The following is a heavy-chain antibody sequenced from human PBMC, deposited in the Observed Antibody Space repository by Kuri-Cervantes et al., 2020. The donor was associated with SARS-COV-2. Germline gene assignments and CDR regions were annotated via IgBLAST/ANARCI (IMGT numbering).Heavy chain of an antibody. J-gene: IGHJ4*02. CDR3: ATDLTIFPV. CDR1: GGTFSSYA. D-gene: IGHD3-9*01. Sequence: SVKVSCKASGGTFSSYAISWVRQAPGQGLEWMGGIIPIFGTANYAQKFQGRVTMAEDTSTDTAYMELSSLRSEDTAVYYCATDLTIFPVWGQGTLVTVSS. V-gene: IGHV1-69*06. CDR2: IIPIFGTA.